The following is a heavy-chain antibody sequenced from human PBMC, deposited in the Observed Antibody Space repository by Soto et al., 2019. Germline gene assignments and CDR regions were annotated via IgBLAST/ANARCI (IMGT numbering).Heavy chain of an antibody. V-gene: IGHV4-31*03. CDR2: IYYSGST. J-gene: IGHJ5*02. CDR1: CGSISSGGYY. Sequence: TLSLTCTVSCGSISSGGYYWSWIRQHPGKGLEWIGYIYYSGSTYYNPSLKSRVTISVDTSKNQFSLKLSSVTAADTAVYYCAREAGDYDILTGYYLLNWFDPWGQGTLVTVSS. D-gene: IGHD3-9*01. CDR3: AREAGDYDILTGYYLLNWFDP.